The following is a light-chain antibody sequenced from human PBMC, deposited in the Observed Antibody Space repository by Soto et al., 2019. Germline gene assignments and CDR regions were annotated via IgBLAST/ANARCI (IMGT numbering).Light chain of an antibody. Sequence: EIVLTQSPGTLPLSPGERATLSCRASQSVSSSYLALYQQKPGQAPRLLIYGASSRATGIPDRFSGSGSGTDFTLTISRLEPEDCAVYYCQQYGSSPWTFGQGTKVEIK. CDR3: QQYGSSPWT. CDR2: GAS. V-gene: IGKV3-20*01. J-gene: IGKJ1*01. CDR1: QSVSSSY.